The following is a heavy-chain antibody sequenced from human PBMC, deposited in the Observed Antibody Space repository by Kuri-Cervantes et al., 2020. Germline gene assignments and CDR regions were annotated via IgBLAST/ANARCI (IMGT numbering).Heavy chain of an antibody. CDR3: ARGAFVGPTEPAFDY. CDR1: GGSISSSSSY. Sequence: SETLSLTCTVSGGSISSSSSYWGWIRQSPGKGLEWIASMYNNGITYRNPSLKSRVTMIADMTKNQFSLKLNSVTAADTAVYFCARGAFVGPTEPAFDYWGQGTLVTVSS. D-gene: IGHD1-26*01. CDR2: MYNNGIT. J-gene: IGHJ4*02. V-gene: IGHV4-39*01.